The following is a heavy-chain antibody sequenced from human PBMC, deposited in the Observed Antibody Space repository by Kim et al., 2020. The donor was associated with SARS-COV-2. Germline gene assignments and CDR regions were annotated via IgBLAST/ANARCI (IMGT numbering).Heavy chain of an antibody. CDR2: ISGNGATT. CDR3: GKDTEARIAKGGTVDY. D-gene: IGHD1-1*01. V-gene: IGHV3-23*01. Sequence: GGSLRLSCAASGFDFSNYAMNWVRQSPLKGLEWVSGISGNGATTYVADSVKGRFTISRDTSNNTLFLQMNSLRAEDTAVYYCGKDTEARIAKGGTVDYWGQGNLVIVSS. J-gene: IGHJ4*02. CDR1: GFDFSNYA.